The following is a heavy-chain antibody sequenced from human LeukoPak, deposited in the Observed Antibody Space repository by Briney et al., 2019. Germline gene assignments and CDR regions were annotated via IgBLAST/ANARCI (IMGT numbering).Heavy chain of an antibody. D-gene: IGHD3-10*01. Sequence: GGSLRLSCAASGFTFSSYGMHWVRQAPGKGLEWVAFIRYDGSNKYYADSVKGRFTISRDNSKNTLYLQMNSLRAEDTAVYYCAKDRRLHPGYFDYWGQGTLVAVSS. J-gene: IGHJ4*02. CDR2: IRYDGSNK. CDR3: AKDRRLHPGYFDY. V-gene: IGHV3-30*02. CDR1: GFTFSSYG.